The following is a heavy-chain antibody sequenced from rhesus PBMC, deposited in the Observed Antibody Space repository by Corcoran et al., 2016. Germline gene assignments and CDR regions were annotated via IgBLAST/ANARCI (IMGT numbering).Heavy chain of an antibody. V-gene: IGHV4-147*01. CDR3: ARVYGSRFDY. CDR2: ICGSSGSP. D-gene: IGHD4-29*01. Sequence: QVQLQESGPGLVKPSETLSLTCAVSGYSISSNYWSWIRQPPGKGLEWIGDICGSSGSPSDNPSLKRRVTISTDTSKTQFSLKLSSVTAADTAVYYCARVYGSRFDYWGQGVLVTVSS. CDR1: GYSISSNY. J-gene: IGHJ4*01.